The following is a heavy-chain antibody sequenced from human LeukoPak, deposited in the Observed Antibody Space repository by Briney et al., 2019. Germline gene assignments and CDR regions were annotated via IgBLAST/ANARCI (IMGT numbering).Heavy chain of an antibody. CDR2: IWYDGSNK. Sequence: GGSLRLSCAASGFTFSSYGMHWVRQAPGKGLEWVAVIWYDGSNKYYADSVKGRFTISRDNSKNTLYLQMNSLRAEDTAVYYCARGRYCSSTSCYTGLGMDVWGQGTTVTVSS. D-gene: IGHD2-2*02. V-gene: IGHV3-33*01. J-gene: IGHJ6*02. CDR1: GFTFSSYG. CDR3: ARGRYCSSTSCYTGLGMDV.